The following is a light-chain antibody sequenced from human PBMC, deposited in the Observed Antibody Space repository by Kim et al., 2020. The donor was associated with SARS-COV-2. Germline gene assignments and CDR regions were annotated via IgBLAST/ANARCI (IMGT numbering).Light chain of an antibody. J-gene: IGLJ3*02. Sequence: QSVLTQPATVSGSPGQSVTISCTGSSGDVGTYNLVSWYQQHPGKAPKLMISEVNKRPSGVSNRFSGSKSAKTASLTISGLQAEDEADYYCCSYAGSATVVFCGGAQLTVL. CDR1: SGDVGTYNL. V-gene: IGLV2-23*02. CDR2: EVN. CDR3: CSYAGSATVV.